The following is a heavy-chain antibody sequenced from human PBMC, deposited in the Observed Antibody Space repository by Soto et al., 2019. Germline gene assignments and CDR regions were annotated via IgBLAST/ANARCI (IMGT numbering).Heavy chain of an antibody. CDR3: ARDPSGALPGFDY. D-gene: IGHD3-3*01. J-gene: IGHJ4*02. CDR1: GFTFTSYG. CDR2: FSGGSGAT. V-gene: IGHV3-23*01. Sequence: VQLLASGGGLVQPGGSLRLSCVVSGFTFTSYGVTWVRQAPGKGLEWVCGFSGGSGATHYRDSVKGRFTISRDNAKNSVSLQMNSLRVEDTAVYYCARDPSGALPGFDYWGQGILVTVSS.